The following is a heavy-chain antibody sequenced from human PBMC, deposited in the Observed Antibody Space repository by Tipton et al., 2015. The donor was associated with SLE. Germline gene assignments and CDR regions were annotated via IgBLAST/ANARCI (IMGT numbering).Heavy chain of an antibody. CDR1: GYTFTSYD. CDR2: MNPNSGNT. V-gene: IGHV1-8*01. CDR3: ARCIGSCQHNWFDP. D-gene: IGHD2-15*01. Sequence: QSGPEVKKPGASVKVSCKASGYTFTSYDINWVRQATGQGLEWMGWMNPNSGNTGYAQKFQGRVTMTRNTSISTAYMELSSLRSEDTAVYYCARCIGSCQHNWFDPWGQGTLVTVSS. J-gene: IGHJ5*02.